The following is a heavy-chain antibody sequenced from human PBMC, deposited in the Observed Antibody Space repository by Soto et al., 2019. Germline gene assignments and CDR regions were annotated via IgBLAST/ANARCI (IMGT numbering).Heavy chain of an antibody. CDR1: GFDVSNTD. Sequence: EVQLVVSGGDLVQRGGSLRLSCAASGFDVSNTDMSWVRQAPGKGLEWVSVIYSGGYTNYADSVKGRFIVSRDSPKNTLYLQMDSLRAEDTAVYYCAREAIIVIAAPEYYFDYWGQGTLVTVSS. D-gene: IGHD3-22*01. V-gene: IGHV3-66*01. CDR3: AREAIIVIAAPEYYFDY. J-gene: IGHJ4*02. CDR2: IYSGGYT.